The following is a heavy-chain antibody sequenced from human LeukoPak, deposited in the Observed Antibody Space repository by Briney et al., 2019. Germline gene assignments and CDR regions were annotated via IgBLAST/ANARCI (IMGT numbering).Heavy chain of an antibody. CDR2: INHSGST. CDR1: GGSFSGYY. J-gene: IGHJ6*02. V-gene: IGHV4-34*01. D-gene: IGHD2-21*01. Sequence: SETLSLTCAVYGGSFSGYYWSWIRQPPGKGLEWIGEINHSGSTNYNPSLKSRVTISVDTSKNQFSLKLSSVTAADTAVYYCARAVNAMVVFGGMDVWGQGTTVTVSS. CDR3: ARAVNAMVVFGGMDV.